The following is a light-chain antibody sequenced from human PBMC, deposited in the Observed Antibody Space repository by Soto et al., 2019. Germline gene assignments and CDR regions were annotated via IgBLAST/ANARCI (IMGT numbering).Light chain of an antibody. Sequence: IQMTQSPSTLSAAVGDTVTITCRASQSISVSLAWYQQKPGKAPNLLIYDASTLQGGVPPRFSGSGSGTEFTLTISSLQPEDFATYYCQQLNSYPRITFGQGTRLDIK. CDR3: QQLNSYPRIT. CDR1: QSISVS. CDR2: DAS. V-gene: IGKV1-5*01. J-gene: IGKJ5*01.